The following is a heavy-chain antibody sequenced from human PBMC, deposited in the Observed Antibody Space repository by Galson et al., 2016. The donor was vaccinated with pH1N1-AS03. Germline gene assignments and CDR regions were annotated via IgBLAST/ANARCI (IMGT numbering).Heavy chain of an antibody. CDR2: VHHSGAT. V-gene: IGHV4-38-2*01. D-gene: IGHD2-21*01. CDR1: GYSIRSDYY. J-gene: IGHJ4*02. CDR3: AAPGGGSYSY. Sequence: LTCEVSGYSIRSDYYWGWIRQPPGKGLEWIGSVHHSGATWHNPSLKSRVTISVDTSKNQFSLRVNPVTVADTAVYYCAAPGGGSYSYWGQGTLVTVSS.